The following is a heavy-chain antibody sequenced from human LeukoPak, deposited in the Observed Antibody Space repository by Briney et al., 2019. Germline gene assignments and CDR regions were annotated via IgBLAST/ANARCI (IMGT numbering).Heavy chain of an antibody. CDR3: ARKNYYDSSVAFDI. D-gene: IGHD3-22*01. V-gene: IGHV3-48*01. CDR1: GFTFSTYN. Sequence: QTGGSLRLSCAASGFTFSTYNMNWVRQAPGKGLEWVSSISGTGSSTYYTDSVKGRFTISRDNAKNSLYLQMNSLRAEDTAVYYCARKNYYDSSVAFDIWGQGTMVTVSS. J-gene: IGHJ3*02. CDR2: ISGTGSST.